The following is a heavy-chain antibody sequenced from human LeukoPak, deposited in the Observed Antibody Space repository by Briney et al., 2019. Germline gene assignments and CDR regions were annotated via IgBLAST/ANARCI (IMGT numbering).Heavy chain of an antibody. CDR3: AKDQWKAGGFDY. CDR2: ISGDGGST. J-gene: IGHJ4*02. CDR1: GFTFDENG. Sequence: GGSLRLSCAASGFTFDENGMHWGRQAPGKGLEWVSLISGDGGSTFYADSVKGRFTISRDNSKNPLYLQMNRLRTEDAALYYCAKDQWKAGGFDYWGQGTLVTVSS. D-gene: IGHD3-16*01. V-gene: IGHV3-43*02.